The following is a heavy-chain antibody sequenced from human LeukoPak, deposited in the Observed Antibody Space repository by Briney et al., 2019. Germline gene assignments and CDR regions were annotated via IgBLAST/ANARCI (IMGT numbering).Heavy chain of an antibody. CDR2: ISGSGSSI. CDR3: ARSCSSTSCYSDY. Sequence: GGSLRLSCAASGFTFSNYIMNWVRQAPGKGLEWVSYISGSGSSIYYADSVKGRFTISRDNAKNSLYLQMNSLRAEDTAVYYCARSCSSTSCYSDYWGQGTLVTVSS. D-gene: IGHD2-2*02. J-gene: IGHJ4*02. CDR1: GFTFSNYI. V-gene: IGHV3-48*04.